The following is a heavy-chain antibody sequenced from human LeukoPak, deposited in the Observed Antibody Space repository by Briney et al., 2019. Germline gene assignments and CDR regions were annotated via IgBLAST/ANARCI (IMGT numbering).Heavy chain of an antibody. D-gene: IGHD6-13*01. CDR1: GGSFSGYY. Sequence: SETLSLTCAVYGGSFSGYYWSWIRQPPGKGLEWIGEINHSGSTNYNPSLKSRVTISVDTSKNQFSLKLSSVTAADTAVYYCARRGIAAAGTSDYWGQGTLVTVSS. J-gene: IGHJ4*02. CDR2: INHSGST. V-gene: IGHV4-34*01. CDR3: ARRGIAAAGTSDY.